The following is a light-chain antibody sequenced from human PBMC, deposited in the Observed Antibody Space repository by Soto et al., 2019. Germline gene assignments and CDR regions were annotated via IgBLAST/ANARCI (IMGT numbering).Light chain of an antibody. CDR3: QQTYSPPFT. V-gene: IGKV1-39*01. CDR2: GAF. J-gene: IGKJ2*01. CDR1: HTFSSF. Sequence: DIQMTQSPSSLSASVGDRVTITCRASHTFSSFLNCYQQKRGKPPTLLIYGAFNLRSGVPSRFAGSGGGAKSRLTISILQTGDFATYYSQQTYSPPFTFGQGTSLELK.